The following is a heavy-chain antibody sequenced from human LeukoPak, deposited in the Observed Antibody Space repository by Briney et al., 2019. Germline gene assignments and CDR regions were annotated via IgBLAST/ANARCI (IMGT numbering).Heavy chain of an antibody. CDR1: GFTFSSYS. Sequence: AGGSLRLSCAASGFTFSSYSMNWVRQAPGKGLEWVSYISSSSSTIYYADSVKGRFTISRDNAKNSLYLQMNSLRAEDTAVYYCARDYVVATIITRLVAPLGGFDPWGQGTLVTVSS. D-gene: IGHD5-12*01. J-gene: IGHJ5*02. CDR2: ISSSSSTI. CDR3: ARDYVVATIITRLVAPLGGFDP. V-gene: IGHV3-48*04.